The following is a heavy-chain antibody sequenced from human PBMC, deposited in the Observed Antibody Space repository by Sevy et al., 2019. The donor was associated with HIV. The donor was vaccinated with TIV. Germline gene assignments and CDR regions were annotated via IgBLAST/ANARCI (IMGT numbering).Heavy chain of an antibody. D-gene: IGHD2-2*02. J-gene: IGHJ4*02. CDR1: GFSLETYW. V-gene: IGHV3-7*04. Sequence: SGSLRLSCAASGFSLETYWMNWVRQAPGKPLEWVANIKEDDTVKYYVDSVKGRFTIFRDNGRNLVYLVMNNLRVGDTARYYCVRAIQSEGSFWGQGTPVNVSS. CDR2: IKEDDTVK. CDR3: VRAIQSEGSF.